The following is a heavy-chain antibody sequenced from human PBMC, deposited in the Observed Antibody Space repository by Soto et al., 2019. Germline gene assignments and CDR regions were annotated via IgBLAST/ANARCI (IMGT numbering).Heavy chain of an antibody. CDR1: GGYIRSSSYY. D-gene: IGHD3-3*01. Sequence: SETLSLTSPVSGGYIRSSSYYWGWIRQPPGKGLEWIGSIYYSGSTYYNPSLKSRVTISVDTSKNQFSLKLSSVTAADTAVYYCARVWSGYFGYWGQGTLVTVSS. V-gene: IGHV4-39*01. CDR2: IYYSGST. CDR3: ARVWSGYFGY. J-gene: IGHJ4*02.